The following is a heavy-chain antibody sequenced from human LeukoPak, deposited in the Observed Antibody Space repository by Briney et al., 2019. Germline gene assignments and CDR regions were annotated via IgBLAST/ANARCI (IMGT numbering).Heavy chain of an antibody. CDR1: GGSISSHY. Sequence: PSETLSLTCTVSGGSISSHYWSWIRQLPGKGLEWIGYIYYSGSTNYNPSLKSRVTISVDTSKNQFSLKLSSVTAADTAVYYCARSGSRGFDPWGQGTLVTVSS. CDR3: ARSGSRGFDP. V-gene: IGHV4-59*11. CDR2: IYYSGST. J-gene: IGHJ5*02. D-gene: IGHD1-26*01.